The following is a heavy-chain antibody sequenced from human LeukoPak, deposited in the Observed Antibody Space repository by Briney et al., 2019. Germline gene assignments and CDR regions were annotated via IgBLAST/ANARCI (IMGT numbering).Heavy chain of an antibody. CDR2: IIPILGIA. J-gene: IGHJ4*02. D-gene: IGHD5-18*01. V-gene: IGHV1-69*04. CDR1: GGTFSSYA. CDR3: ARTIQLWIPDDC. Sequence: ASVKVSCKASGGTFSSYAISWVRQAPGQGLEWMGRIIPILGIANYAQKFQGRVTITADKSTSTAYMELSSLRSEDTAVYYCARTIQLWIPDDCWGQGTLVTVSS.